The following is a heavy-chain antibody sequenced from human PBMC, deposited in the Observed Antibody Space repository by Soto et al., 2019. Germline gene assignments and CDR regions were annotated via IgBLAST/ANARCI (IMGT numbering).Heavy chain of an antibody. V-gene: IGHV3-23*01. CDR3: TKSGAKGYYFDY. J-gene: IGHJ4*02. CDR1: GLTFRSYD. D-gene: IGHD3-10*01. Sequence: GGSMRISXAACGLTFRSYDMRWVRQAPGKGLEWVSAVSASGGSTYYADSVKGRFTISRDNSKNTLFLQMKSLRAEDTAIYYCTKSGAKGYYFDYWGQGTVVTVSS. CDR2: VSASGGST.